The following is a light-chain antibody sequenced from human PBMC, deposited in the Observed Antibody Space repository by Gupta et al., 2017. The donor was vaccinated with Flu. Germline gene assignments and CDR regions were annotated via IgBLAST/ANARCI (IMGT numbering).Light chain of an antibody. J-gene: IGKJ4*01. Sequence: EVVFTQSPDTLSLSPGERATLSCTASQTISSSYLAWYQQKAGQPPRLLIYGASSRATGIPDRFSGSGSGTGFTLTISRLEPEDFAVYYCQQYVTSVTFGGGTKVEIK. CDR2: GAS. CDR3: QQYVTSVT. CDR1: QTISSSY. V-gene: IGKV3-20*01.